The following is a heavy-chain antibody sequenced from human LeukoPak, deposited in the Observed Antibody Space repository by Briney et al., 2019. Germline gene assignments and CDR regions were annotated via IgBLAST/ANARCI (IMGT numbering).Heavy chain of an antibody. Sequence: SETLSLTCAVYGGSFSGYYWSWIRQPPGKGLEWIGHIYTSDTTNYSPSLNNRVTISLDTSSHQFSLKLTSVTAADTAVYFCAGFRWVVGTRAFDVWGRGTMVTVSS. CDR3: AGFRWVVGTRAFDV. CDR1: GGSFSGYY. J-gene: IGHJ3*01. D-gene: IGHD1-14*01. CDR2: IYTSDTT. V-gene: IGHV4-34*01.